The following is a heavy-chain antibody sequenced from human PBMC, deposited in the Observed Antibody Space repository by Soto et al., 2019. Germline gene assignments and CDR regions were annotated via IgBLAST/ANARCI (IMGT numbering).Heavy chain of an antibody. D-gene: IGHD4-17*01. CDR3: ARHLSGDYPNANWFDP. CDR2: VYYRGRS. V-gene: IGHV4-39*07. Sequence: SETLSLTCTVSGGSVSNSNYYWGWIRQSPGKGLEWIGSVYYRGRSYSKSSVKSRVTISVDTSKNQFSLNLNSVTAADTAVYFCARHLSGDYPNANWFDPWGQGTLVTVSS. J-gene: IGHJ5*02. CDR1: GGSVSNSNYY.